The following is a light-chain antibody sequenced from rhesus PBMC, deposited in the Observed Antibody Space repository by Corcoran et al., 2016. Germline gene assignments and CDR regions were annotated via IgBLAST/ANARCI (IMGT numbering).Light chain of an antibody. V-gene: IGKV3-42*03. Sequence: EIVMTQSPVTLSLSPGESATLSCRASQTVSSSLAWYQQKPGQPPRLLIYVDSSRATDIPDRFRGSGSGTEFTLTISSLEPEDFAVYYCQQYSNWPRTFGQGTKVEIK. J-gene: IGKJ1*01. CDR3: QQYSNWPRT. CDR2: VDS. CDR1: QTVSSS.